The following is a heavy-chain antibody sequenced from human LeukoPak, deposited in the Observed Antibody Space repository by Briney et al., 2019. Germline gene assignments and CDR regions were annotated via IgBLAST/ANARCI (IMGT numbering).Heavy chain of an antibody. CDR3: AKQSIYYCGMDV. CDR2: VYPNDSDT. V-gene: IGHV5-51*01. Sequence: GESLKISCEASGYVFKNYWIAWVRQMPEKGLEWMGIVYPNDSDTRYNPSFQGQVTISADTSTNTAYLQWNSLKASDTAMYYCAKQSIYYCGMDVWGQGTTVTVSS. J-gene: IGHJ6*02. CDR1: GYVFKNYW.